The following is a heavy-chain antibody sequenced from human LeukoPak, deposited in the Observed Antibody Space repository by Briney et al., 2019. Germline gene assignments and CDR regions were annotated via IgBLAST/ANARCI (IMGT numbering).Heavy chain of an antibody. V-gene: IGHV1-2*02. CDR1: GYTFTSYG. Sequence: GASVKVSCKASGYTFTSYGISWVRQAPGQGLEWMGWINPNSGGTNYAQKFQGRVTMTRDTSISTAYMELSRLRSDDTAVYYCARGVSGRRGGGDYWGQGTLVTVSS. CDR2: INPNSGGT. CDR3: ARGVSGRRGGGDY. J-gene: IGHJ4*02. D-gene: IGHD2-15*01.